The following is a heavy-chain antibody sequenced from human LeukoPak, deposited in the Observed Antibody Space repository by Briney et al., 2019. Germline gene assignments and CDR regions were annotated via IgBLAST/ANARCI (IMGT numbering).Heavy chain of an antibody. Sequence: GGSLRLSCAASGFTFSNSWMHWVRQVPGKGLLWVSRISSDGSSSIYADSVKGRFTISRDNAKNTLYLQMNSLRVEDTAVYYCARGAAGGDFDYWGQGTLVTVSS. CDR1: GFTFSNSW. CDR2: ISSDGSSS. V-gene: IGHV3-74*01. D-gene: IGHD6-13*01. J-gene: IGHJ4*02. CDR3: ARGAAGGDFDY.